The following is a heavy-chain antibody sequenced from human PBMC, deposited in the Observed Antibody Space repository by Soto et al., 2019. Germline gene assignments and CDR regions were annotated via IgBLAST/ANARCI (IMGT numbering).Heavy chain of an antibody. CDR2: MYSGGST. CDR1: GFNVSSDF. V-gene: IGHV3-66*01. J-gene: IGHJ4*02. Sequence: EVQLVESGGGLVQPGGSLTLSCAASGFNVSSDFISWVHQAPGKGLEWVSVMYSGGSTFSADSVKGRFTISRDNSKNTMYLQMNSLRAEDTAVYYCARYRAVAGSAFDYWGQGTLVTVSS. D-gene: IGHD6-19*01. CDR3: ARYRAVAGSAFDY.